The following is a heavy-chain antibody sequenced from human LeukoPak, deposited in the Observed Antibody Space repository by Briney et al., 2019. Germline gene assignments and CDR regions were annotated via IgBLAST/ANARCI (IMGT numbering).Heavy chain of an antibody. CDR2: INAGNGNT. J-gene: IGHJ6*02. CDR1: GYTFTSYA. CDR3: ASAPYYYDSSGYYPPPGYYYYGMDV. D-gene: IGHD3-22*01. V-gene: IGHV1-3*01. Sequence: ASVKVSCKASGYTFTSYAMHWVRQAPGQRLEWMGWINAGNGNTKYSQKFQGRVTITRDTSASTAYMELSSLRSEDTAVYYCASAPYYYDSSGYYPPPGYYYYGMDVWGQGTTVTVSS.